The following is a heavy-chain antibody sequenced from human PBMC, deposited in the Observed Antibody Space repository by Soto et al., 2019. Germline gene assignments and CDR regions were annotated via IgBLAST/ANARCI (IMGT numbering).Heavy chain of an antibody. CDR3: AKDLKDLGVGYNWFDP. V-gene: IGHV3-23*01. CDR1: GFTFSSYA. J-gene: IGHJ5*02. CDR2: ISGSGGST. D-gene: IGHD3-16*01. Sequence: PGGSLRLSCAASGFTFSSYAMSWVRQAPGKGLEWVSAISGSGGSTYYADSVKGRFTISRDNSKNTLYLQMNSLRAEDTAVYYCAKDLKDLGVGYNWFDPWGQGTLVTVSS.